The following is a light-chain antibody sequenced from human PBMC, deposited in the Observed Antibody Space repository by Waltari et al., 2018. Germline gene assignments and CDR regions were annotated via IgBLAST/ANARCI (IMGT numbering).Light chain of an antibody. V-gene: IGKV1-6*01. CDR3: QHYYDNPFT. J-gene: IGKJ3*01. CDR2: AAS. Sequence: IQMTKSQSALSASVGGRVTIPCRASQDIFSILAWYQQTPGKAPKLLIYAASTLQSGIPARFSGSGSGTDFTLTISSLQPEDAAAYYCQHYYDNPFTFGPGTKLDIK. CDR1: QDIFSI.